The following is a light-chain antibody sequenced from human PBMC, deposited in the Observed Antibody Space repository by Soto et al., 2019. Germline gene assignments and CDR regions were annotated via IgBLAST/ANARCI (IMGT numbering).Light chain of an antibody. V-gene: IGLV2-14*02. CDR1: SSDVGSYNL. J-gene: IGLJ1*01. CDR2: EGS. CDR3: CSYTSSSTHV. Sequence: PPTQPAPGFRGPGHSVTSCRPGNSSDVGSYNLVCCYQQHPGQAPKLMIYEGSKRPSGVSNRFSGSKSGNTASLTISGLQAEDEADYYCCSYTSSSTHVFGTGTKVTDL.